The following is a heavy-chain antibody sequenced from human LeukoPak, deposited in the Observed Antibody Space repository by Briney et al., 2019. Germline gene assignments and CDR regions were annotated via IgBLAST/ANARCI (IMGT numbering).Heavy chain of an antibody. V-gene: IGHV4-39*01. D-gene: IGHD3-22*01. J-gene: IGHJ4*02. CDR2: IYYSGST. CDR3: ARRAYYYDSSGYYPYFDY. Sequence: PSETLSLTCTVSGGSISSSSYYWGWIRQPPGKGLEWIGSIYYSGSTYYNPSLKSRVTISVDTSKNQFSLKLSSVTAADTAVYYCARRAYYYDSSGYYPYFDYWGQGTLVTVSS. CDR1: GGSISSSSYY.